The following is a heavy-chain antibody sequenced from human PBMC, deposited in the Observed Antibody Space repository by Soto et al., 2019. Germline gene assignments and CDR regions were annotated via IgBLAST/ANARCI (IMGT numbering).Heavy chain of an antibody. CDR1: GYTFTIYG. CDR2: ISAYNGNT. Sequence: GASVKVSCKASGYTFTIYGISWVRQAPGQGLEWMGWISAYNGNTNYAQKLQGRVTMTTDTSTSTAYMELRSLRSDDTAVYYCARAPKPSATMIVVVITTEGAFDIWGQGTMVTVSS. J-gene: IGHJ3*02. V-gene: IGHV1-18*01. CDR3: ARAPKPSATMIVVVITTEGAFDI. D-gene: IGHD3-22*01.